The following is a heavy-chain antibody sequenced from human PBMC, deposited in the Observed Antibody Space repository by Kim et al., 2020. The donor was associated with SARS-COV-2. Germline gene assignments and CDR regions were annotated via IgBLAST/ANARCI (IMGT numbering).Heavy chain of an antibody. CDR1: GGSLSSDS. V-gene: IGHV1-18*01. CDR2: ITPDVGNT. D-gene: IGHD3-16*01. J-gene: IGHJ4*02. Sequence: ASVKVSCKASGGSLSSDSISWVRQAPGQGLEWIGWITPDVGNTNYVQKFQGRVTMTADTYTNTAYMDLASLRFDDTAVYYCARDFGFSTRWGQRTLVTVS. CDR3: ARDFGFSTR.